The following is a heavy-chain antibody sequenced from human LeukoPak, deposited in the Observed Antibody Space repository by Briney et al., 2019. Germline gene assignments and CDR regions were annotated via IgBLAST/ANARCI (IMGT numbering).Heavy chain of an antibody. CDR2: INSDGSTT. D-gene: IGHD3-22*01. J-gene: IGHJ4*02. Sequence: GGSLRLSCAASGFTFSSYWMHWVRQAPGKGLVWVSRINSDGSTTTYADSVKGRFTISRDNAKDTLYLQMNSLRAEDTAVYFCARSERYYYDSSGYYAFDYWGQGTLVTVSS. V-gene: IGHV3-74*01. CDR3: ARSERYYYDSSGYYAFDY. CDR1: GFTFSSYW.